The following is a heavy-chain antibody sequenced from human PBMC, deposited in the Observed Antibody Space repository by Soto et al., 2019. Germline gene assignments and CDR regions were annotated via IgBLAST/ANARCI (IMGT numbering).Heavy chain of an antibody. V-gene: IGHV4-34*01. J-gene: IGHJ4*02. CDR3: ARHGGKLGITGTMGNFDY. Sequence: SETLSLTCTVSGGSFSGYFWTWIHQPPGKGLEWLAEINHSGITNYNPSVESRVSMSVDTSKNQFSLRLYSVTAADTSVYYCARHGGKLGITGTMGNFDYWGQGSLVTVSS. D-gene: IGHD1-20*01. CDR1: GGSFSGYF. CDR2: INHSGIT.